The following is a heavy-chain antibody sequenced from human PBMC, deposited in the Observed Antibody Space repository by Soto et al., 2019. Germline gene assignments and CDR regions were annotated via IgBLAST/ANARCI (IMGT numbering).Heavy chain of an antibody. CDR1: GGSISSYY. J-gene: IGHJ3*02. Sequence: QVQLQESGPGLVKPSETLSLTCTVSGGSISSYYWSWIRQPPGKGLEWIGYIYYSGSTNYNPSLKSRVTISVATSKNLFSLKLSSVTAADTAVYYCARHPAQWLAVPDAFDIWGQGTMVTVSS. D-gene: IGHD6-19*01. CDR3: ARHPAQWLAVPDAFDI. V-gene: IGHV4-59*08. CDR2: IYYSGST.